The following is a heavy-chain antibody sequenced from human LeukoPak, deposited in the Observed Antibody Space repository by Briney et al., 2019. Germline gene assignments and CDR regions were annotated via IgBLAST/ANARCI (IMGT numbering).Heavy chain of an antibody. CDR1: GFTASTYG. Sequence: GGSLRLSRAASGFTASTYGVSWVRQAPGKGLQWVSAIVGGAGYTFYADSVKGRFTISRDNSWNSLYLQMNSLRDDDTAVYYCAKGSRTGQFPMDVWGQGTTVTVSS. CDR2: IVGGAGYT. CDR3: AKGSRTGQFPMDV. D-gene: IGHD1-1*01. J-gene: IGHJ6*02. V-gene: IGHV3-23*01.